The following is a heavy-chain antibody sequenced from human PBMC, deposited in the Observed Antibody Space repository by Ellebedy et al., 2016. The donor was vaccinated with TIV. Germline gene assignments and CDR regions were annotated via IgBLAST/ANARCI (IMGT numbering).Heavy chain of an antibody. V-gene: IGHV3-30*03. CDR3: ARGGSSGSADY. J-gene: IGHJ4*02. CDR2: LSSDGSNK. Sequence: GESLKISXVASGFPFRSHGIYWVRQAPGKGLEWVAVLSSDGSNKYYADSVKGRLTISRDNSKNTLYLQMNSLRTDDMAVNYCARGGSSGSADYWGQGTLVTVSS. D-gene: IGHD3-10*01. CDR1: GFPFRSHG.